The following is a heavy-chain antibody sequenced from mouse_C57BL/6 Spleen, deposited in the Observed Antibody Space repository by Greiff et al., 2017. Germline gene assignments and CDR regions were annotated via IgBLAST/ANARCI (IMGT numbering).Heavy chain of an antibody. CDR2: IHPNSGST. CDR1: GYTFTSYW. Sequence: QVQLQQPGAELVKPGASVKLSCKASGYTFTSYWMHWVKQRPGQGLEWIGMIHPNSGSTNYNEKFKSKATLTVDKSSSTAYMQLSSLTSEDAAVYYCLITTVVADFDYWGQGTTLTVSS. CDR3: LITTVVADFDY. V-gene: IGHV1-64*01. J-gene: IGHJ2*01. D-gene: IGHD1-1*01.